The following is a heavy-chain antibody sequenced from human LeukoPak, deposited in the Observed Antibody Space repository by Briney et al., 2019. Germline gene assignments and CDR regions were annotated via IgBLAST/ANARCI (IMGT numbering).Heavy chain of an antibody. CDR1: GFTFSSYW. CDR3: AKSASAAEFDY. D-gene: IGHD6-13*01. CDR2: ISGSGGST. J-gene: IGHJ4*02. V-gene: IGHV3-23*01. Sequence: GGSLRLSCAASGFTFSSYWMSWVRQAPGKGLEWVSGISGSGGSTFYTDSVKGHFTISRDNSKNTLYLQMNSPRAEDTAVYYCAKSASAAEFDYWGQGTLVTVSS.